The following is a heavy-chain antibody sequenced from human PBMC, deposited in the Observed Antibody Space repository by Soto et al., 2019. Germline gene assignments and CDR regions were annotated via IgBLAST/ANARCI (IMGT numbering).Heavy chain of an antibody. CDR1: GYTFTSYG. CDR3: ARDRLRGYDSSGFYS. Sequence: GASVKVSFKASGYTFTSYGINWVRQAPGQGLEWMGWINTKTGNRNYAQKFEDRVTMTTATSTSTVYLELRSLRSDDTAVYFCARDRLRGYDSSGFYSWGQGTLVTVSS. V-gene: IGHV1-18*01. CDR2: INTKTGNR. J-gene: IGHJ4*02. D-gene: IGHD3-22*01.